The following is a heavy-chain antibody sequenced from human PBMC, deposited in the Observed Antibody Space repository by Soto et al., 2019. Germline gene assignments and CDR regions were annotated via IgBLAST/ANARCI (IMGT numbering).Heavy chain of an antibody. J-gene: IGHJ4*02. CDR2: IFNNADGT. Sequence: EVQLSESGGGLVQPGGSLRLSCAASGFTFSIYTMTWVHQAPGKGLEWVSTIFNNADGTYYADSVKGRFTISRDNSKNTLFLQMNSLRFEDTAMYYCAKGGWLDYFGQGTVVTVSS. V-gene: IGHV3-23*01. CDR3: AKGGWLDY. D-gene: IGHD6-19*01. CDR1: GFTFSIYT.